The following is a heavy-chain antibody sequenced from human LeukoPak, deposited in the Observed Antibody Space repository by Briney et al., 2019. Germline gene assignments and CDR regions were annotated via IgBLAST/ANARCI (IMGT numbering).Heavy chain of an antibody. CDR1: GYTFTGYY. CDR2: INPNSGGT. V-gene: IGHV1-2*02. Sequence: WASVKVSCKASGYTFTGYYMHWVRQAPGQGLEWMGWINPNSGGTNYAQKFQGRVTMTRDTSISTAYMELSRLRSDDTAVYYCARGRITMVRGVINHYFDYWGQGTLVTVSS. CDR3: ARGRITMVRGVINHYFDY. D-gene: IGHD3-10*01. J-gene: IGHJ4*02.